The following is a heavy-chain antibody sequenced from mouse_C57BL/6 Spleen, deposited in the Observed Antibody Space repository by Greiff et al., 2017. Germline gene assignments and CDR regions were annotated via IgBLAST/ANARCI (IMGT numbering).Heavy chain of an antibody. Sequence: QVQLKQPGAELVMPGASVKLSCKASGYTFTSYWMHWVKQRPGQGLEWIGEIDPSDSYTNYNQKFKGKSTLTVDKSSSTAYMQLSSLTSEDSAVYYCARSGGFYAMDYWGQGTSVTVSS. J-gene: IGHJ4*01. CDR2: IDPSDSYT. V-gene: IGHV1-69*01. CDR3: ARSGGFYAMDY. CDR1: GYTFTSYW. D-gene: IGHD3-1*01.